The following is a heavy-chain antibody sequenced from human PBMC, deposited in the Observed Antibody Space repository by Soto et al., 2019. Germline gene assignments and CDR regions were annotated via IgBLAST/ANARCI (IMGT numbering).Heavy chain of an antibody. D-gene: IGHD3-9*01. V-gene: IGHV4-59*12. J-gene: IGHJ4*02. CDR2: IYYSGST. Sequence: SETLSLTCTVSGGSISSYYWSWIRQPPGKGLEWIGYIYYSGSTNYNPSLKSRVTISVDTSKNQFSLKLSSVTAADTAVYYCARDIPYDDILTGYYSYYFDYWGQGTLVTVSS. CDR1: GGSISSYY. CDR3: ARDIPYDDILTGYYSYYFDY.